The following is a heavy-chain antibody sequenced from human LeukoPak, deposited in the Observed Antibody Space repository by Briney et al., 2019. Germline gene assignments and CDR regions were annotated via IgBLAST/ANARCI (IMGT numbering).Heavy chain of an antibody. V-gene: IGHV5-10-1*01. D-gene: IGHD4-17*01. CDR2: IDPIDSYT. CDR1: GYIFSNYW. CDR3: ARQTTVTTQSDY. Sequence: GESPKISCEGSGYIFSNYWISWVRQMPGKGLEWMGRIDPIDSYTNYSPSFQGHVTFSVDKSINTAYLQWSSLKASDTAMYYCARQTTVTTQSDYCGEGALVTVSS. J-gene: IGHJ4*02.